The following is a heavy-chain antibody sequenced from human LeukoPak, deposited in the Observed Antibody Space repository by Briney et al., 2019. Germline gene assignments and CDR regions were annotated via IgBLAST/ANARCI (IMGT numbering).Heavy chain of an antibody. Sequence: PSETLSLTCTVSGGSISSSSYYWGWIRQPPGKGLEWIGSIYYSGSTYYNPSLKSRVTISVDTSKNQFSLKLSSVTAADTAVYYCASSEVAYALINYWGQGTLVTVSS. D-gene: IGHD2-2*01. CDR2: IYYSGST. J-gene: IGHJ4*02. V-gene: IGHV4-39*07. CDR3: ASSEVAYALINY. CDR1: GGSISSSSYY.